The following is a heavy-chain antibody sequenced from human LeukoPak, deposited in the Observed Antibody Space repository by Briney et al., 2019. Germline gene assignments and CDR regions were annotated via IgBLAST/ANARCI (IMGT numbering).Heavy chain of an antibody. Sequence: GGSLRLSCAASGFIISTYAMSWVRQAPGKGLEWVSAISDSGGSTYFADSVKGRFTISRDNSNDTLYLQMNSLRAEDTALYYCAKDRRTLDAFDIWGQGTMVTVSS. CDR1: GFIISTYA. J-gene: IGHJ3*02. CDR2: ISDSGGST. D-gene: IGHD2-2*01. V-gene: IGHV3-23*01. CDR3: AKDRRTLDAFDI.